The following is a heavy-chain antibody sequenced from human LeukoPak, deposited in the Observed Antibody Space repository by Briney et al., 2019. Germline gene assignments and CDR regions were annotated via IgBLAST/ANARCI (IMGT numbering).Heavy chain of an antibody. J-gene: IGHJ6*02. CDR2: IYSGDTT. CDR3: ARDLAASPHGMDV. V-gene: IGHV3-53*01. D-gene: IGHD6-13*01. Sequence: GGSLRLSCAASGFSVSSKYMSWVRQAPGKGLEWVSVIYSGDTTYYADSVKGRFTMSRDNAYNSLYLQMNSLRADDTAVYYCARDLAASPHGMDVWGRGTTVTVSS. CDR1: GFSVSSKY.